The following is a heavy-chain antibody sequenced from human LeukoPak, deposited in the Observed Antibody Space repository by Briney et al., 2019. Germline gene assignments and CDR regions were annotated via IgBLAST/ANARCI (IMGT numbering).Heavy chain of an antibody. D-gene: IGHD3-22*01. CDR1: VYTLTELS. J-gene: IGHJ4*02. CDR3: ATSGPYDSSGYRFDY. V-gene: IGHV1-24*01. Sequence: ASVKVSFKVSVYTLTELSMHWVRQAPGKGLEWMGGFDPEDGETIYAQKFQGRVTMTEDTSTDTAYMELSSLRSEDTAVYYCATSGPYDSSGYRFDYWGQGTLVTVSS. CDR2: FDPEDGET.